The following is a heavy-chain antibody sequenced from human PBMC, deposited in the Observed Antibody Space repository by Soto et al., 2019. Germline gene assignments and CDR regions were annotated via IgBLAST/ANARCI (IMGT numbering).Heavy chain of an antibody. CDR1: DFSFTSHG. D-gene: IGHD1-1*01. CDR2: ISLYNGNT. V-gene: IGHV1-18*04. Sequence: GPGVKKPGASMKVSCKAYDFSFTSHGISWVRQAPGQGLEWMGWISLYNGNTNYAQQFQGRVTMTTDTSTSTAYMELRSLRSDDTAMYFCAIDQLELFRFDDWGQGTLVTVSS. J-gene: IGHJ4*02. CDR3: AIDQLELFRFDD.